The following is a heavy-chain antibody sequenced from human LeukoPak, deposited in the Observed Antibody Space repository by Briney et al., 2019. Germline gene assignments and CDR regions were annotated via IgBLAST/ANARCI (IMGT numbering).Heavy chain of an antibody. CDR2: ISSSSRTI. Sequence: GGSLRLSCAVTGFTFSTYDMNGVRQAPGKGLEWVSYISSSSRTISYADSVKGRFTISRDNAKNSLYLQMNSLRAEDTAVYYCARLRYYAMDVWGQGTTVTASS. V-gene: IGHV3-48*01. CDR1: GFTFSTYD. CDR3: ARLRYYAMDV. J-gene: IGHJ6*02.